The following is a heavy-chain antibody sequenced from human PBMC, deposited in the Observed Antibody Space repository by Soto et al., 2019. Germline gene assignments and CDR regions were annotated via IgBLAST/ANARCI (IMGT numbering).Heavy chain of an antibody. V-gene: IGHV4-59*01. CDR3: ARTLFGWGIWFDP. D-gene: IGHD3-10*02. J-gene: IGHJ5*02. CDR2: IYYSGST. Sequence: QVQLQESGPGLVKPSETLSLTCTVSGGSISSYYWSWIRQPPGKGLEWIGYIYYSGSTNYNPSLKSRVTISADTSKNQFSLKLSSVTAADPAVYYCARTLFGWGIWFDPWGQGTLVTVSS. CDR1: GGSISSYY.